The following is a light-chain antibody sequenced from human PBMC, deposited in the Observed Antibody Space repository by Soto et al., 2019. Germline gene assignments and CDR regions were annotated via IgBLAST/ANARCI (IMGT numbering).Light chain of an antibody. J-gene: IGKJ5*01. CDR3: QQYSNWPLT. V-gene: IGKV3-15*01. CDR1: QSVNSD. CDR2: GAS. Sequence: EIVLAQSPGTLSLSPGEGATLSCRASQSVNSDSLAWYKQTPGQAPRLLIYGASTRATGTPARFSGSGSGREFTLTISSLKSEDSEVYYCQQYSNWPLTFGQGTRLEIK.